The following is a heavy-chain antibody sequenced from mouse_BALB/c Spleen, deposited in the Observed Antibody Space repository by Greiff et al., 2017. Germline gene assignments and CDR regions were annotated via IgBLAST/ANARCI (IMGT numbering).Heavy chain of an antibody. D-gene: IGHD2-2*01. CDR1: GYTFTDYE. V-gene: IGHV1-15*01. J-gene: IGHJ2*01. Sequence: QVQLKESGAELVRPGASVTLSCKASGYTFTDYEMHWVKQTPVHGLEWIGAIDPETGGTAYNQKFKGKATLTADKSSSTAYMELRSLTSEDSAVYYCTGGYLTYWGQGTTLTVSS. CDR2: IDPETGGT. CDR3: TGGYLTY.